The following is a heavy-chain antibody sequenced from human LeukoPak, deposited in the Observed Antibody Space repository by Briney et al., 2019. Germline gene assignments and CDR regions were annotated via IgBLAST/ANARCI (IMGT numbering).Heavy chain of an antibody. J-gene: IGHJ4*02. V-gene: IGHV1-8*01. CDR1: GYTFTSYD. CDR3: AREQEMVYGDFDY. Sequence: ASVKVSCKASGYTFTSYDINWVRQATGQGLEWMGWMNPNSGNTGYAQKFQGRVTMTRNTSISTAYMELSSLRSGDTAVYYCAREQEMVYGDFDYWGQGTLVTVSS. D-gene: IGHD2-8*01. CDR2: MNPNSGNT.